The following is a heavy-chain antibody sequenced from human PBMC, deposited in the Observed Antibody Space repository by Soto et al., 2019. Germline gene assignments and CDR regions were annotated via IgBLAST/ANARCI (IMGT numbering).Heavy chain of an antibody. CDR3: ARGPIVVVTKGWFDP. Sequence: QVQLQESGPGLVKPSETLSLTCTVSGDSVTSGSFYWSWIRQPPGKGLEWIGYIYHTGSTNYNPSLKGRVTISINTPKNQFSLKLSSVTAADTAVYYCARGPIVVVTKGWFDPWGQGTLVIVSS. CDR2: IYHTGST. J-gene: IGHJ5*02. V-gene: IGHV4-61*01. D-gene: IGHD3-22*01. CDR1: GDSVTSGSFY.